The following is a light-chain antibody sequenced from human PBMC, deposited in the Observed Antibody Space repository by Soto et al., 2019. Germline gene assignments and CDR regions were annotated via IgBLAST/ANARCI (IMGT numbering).Light chain of an antibody. J-gene: IGKJ4*01. CDR1: QSLSSN. V-gene: IGKV3-15*01. CDR2: GAS. Sequence: EIVMTQSPATLSVSPGERATLSCRASQSLSSNLAWYQQCPGQAPRLLIYGASTRATGIPARFSGSGSATEFTLTISSLQSEDFAIYFCQQYSDWPLTFGGGTKVEIK. CDR3: QQYSDWPLT.